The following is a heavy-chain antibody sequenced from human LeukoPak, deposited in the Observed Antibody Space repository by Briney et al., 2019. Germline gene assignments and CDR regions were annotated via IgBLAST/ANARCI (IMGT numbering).Heavy chain of an antibody. J-gene: IGHJ4*02. D-gene: IGHD3-3*01. V-gene: IGHV3-30*18. Sequence: GGSLRLSCAASGFTVSSNYMSWVRQAPGKGLEWVAVISYDGSNKYYADSVKGRFTISRDNSKNTLYLQMNSLRAEDTAVYYCANARGAIFGPSDYWGQGTLVTVSS. CDR3: ANARGAIFGPSDY. CDR2: ISYDGSNK. CDR1: GFTVSSNY.